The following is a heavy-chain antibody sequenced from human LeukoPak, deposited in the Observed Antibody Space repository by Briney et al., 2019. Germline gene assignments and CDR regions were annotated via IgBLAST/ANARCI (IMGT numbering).Heavy chain of an antibody. Sequence: ASVKVSCKASGYTFTSYGISWVRQAPGQGLEWMGWISAYNGNTNYAQKFQGRVTMTRDTSISTAYMELSRLRSDDTAVYYCARALSSSIDYWGQGTLVTVSS. V-gene: IGHV1-18*01. CDR1: GYTFTSYG. CDR2: ISAYNGNT. CDR3: ARALSSSIDY. D-gene: IGHD6-6*01. J-gene: IGHJ4*02.